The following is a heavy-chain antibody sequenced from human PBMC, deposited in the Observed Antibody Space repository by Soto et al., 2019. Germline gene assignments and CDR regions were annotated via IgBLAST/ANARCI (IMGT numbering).Heavy chain of an antibody. Sequence: QVQLVQSGAEVKKPGSSVKVSCKASGGTFRSYAISWVRQAPGQGLEWMGGIIPIFGTANYAQKFQGRVTMTADKSTSTAYMELSSLRSEDTAVYYCASERIAAPDYYYGMDVWGQGTTVTVSS. CDR2: IIPIFGTA. D-gene: IGHD6-13*01. J-gene: IGHJ6*02. CDR3: ASERIAAPDYYYGMDV. V-gene: IGHV1-69*06. CDR1: GGTFRSYA.